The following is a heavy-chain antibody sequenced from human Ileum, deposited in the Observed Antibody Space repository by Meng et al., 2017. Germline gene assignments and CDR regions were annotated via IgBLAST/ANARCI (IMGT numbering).Heavy chain of an antibody. CDR1: GGSIRTYF. J-gene: IGHJ4*02. V-gene: IGHV4-59*01. D-gene: IGHD1-1*01. Sequence: SETLSPPGTVPGGSIRTYFWSWIRQPPGKGLEWIGYIYYSGNTNSNPSLKSRVTISVDTSKNQFSLKLSSVTSADTAVYYCARHPHIEATGNYRFDYWGQGTLVTVSS. CDR3: ARHPHIEATGNYRFDY. CDR2: IYYSGNT.